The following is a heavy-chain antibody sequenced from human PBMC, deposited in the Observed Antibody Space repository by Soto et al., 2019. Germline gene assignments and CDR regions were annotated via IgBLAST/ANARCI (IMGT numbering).Heavy chain of an antibody. D-gene: IGHD6-13*01. J-gene: IGHJ6*02. CDR3: ARTAAAGKYYYGTDV. V-gene: IGHV5-51*01. Sequence: GESLKISCKGSGCSFTSYWIGWVRQMPGKGLEWMGIIYPGDSDTRYSPSFQGQVTISADKSISTAYLQWSSLKASDTAMYYCARTAAAGKYYYGTDVWGQGTTVTVSS. CDR2: IYPGDSDT. CDR1: GCSFTSYW.